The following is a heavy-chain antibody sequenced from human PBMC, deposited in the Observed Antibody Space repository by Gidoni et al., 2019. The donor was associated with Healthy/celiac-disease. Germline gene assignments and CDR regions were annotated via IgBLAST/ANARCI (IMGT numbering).Heavy chain of an antibody. CDR1: GYTFTGYY. J-gene: IGHJ4*02. CDR3: ASIMYWNSGYDSYFDY. V-gene: IGHV1-2*02. CDR2: INPNSGGT. Sequence: QVQLVQSGAEVKKPGASVKVSCTASGYTFTGYYMHWVRQAPGQGLEWMGWINPNSGGTNYAQKFQGRVTMTRDTSISTAYMELSRLRSDDTAVYYCASIMYWNSGYDSYFDYWGQGTLVTVSS. D-gene: IGHD5-12*01.